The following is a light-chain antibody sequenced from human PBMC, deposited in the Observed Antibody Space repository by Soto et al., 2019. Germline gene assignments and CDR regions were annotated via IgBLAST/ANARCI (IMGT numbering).Light chain of an antibody. V-gene: IGKV3-11*01. CDR2: DAS. CDR1: QSVSSY. J-gene: IGKJ4*01. CDR3: QQRSNWT. Sequence: EIVLSQSPATLSLSPGERATLSCRASQSVSSYLAWYQQKPGQATRLLIYDASNRVTVIPARFSGSGSGTDLTLTISSIEPEDFAVYYCQQRSNWTFGGGAKLEIK.